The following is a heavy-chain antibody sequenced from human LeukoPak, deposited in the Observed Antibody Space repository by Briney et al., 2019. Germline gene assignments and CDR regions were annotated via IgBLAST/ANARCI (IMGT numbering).Heavy chain of an antibody. CDR1: GFTFSGYS. D-gene: IGHD4-17*01. CDR3: ARDRPTVTTGYYYYGMDV. CDR2: ISSSSTYI. J-gene: IGHJ6*02. Sequence: PGGSLRLSCTASGFTFSGYSMNWVRQAPGKGLEWVSSISSSSTYIYYADSVKGRFTISRDNSKNSLFLPMDSLRAADTAVYYCARDRPTVTTGYYYYGMDVWGQGTTVTVSS. V-gene: IGHV3-21*01.